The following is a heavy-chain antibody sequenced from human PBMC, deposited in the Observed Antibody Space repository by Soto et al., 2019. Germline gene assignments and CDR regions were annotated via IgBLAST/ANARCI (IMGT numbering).Heavy chain of an antibody. CDR1: GGSISSGDYY. J-gene: IGHJ4*02. Sequence: LSLTCTVSGGSISSGDYYWSWIRQPPGKGLEWIGYIYYSGSTYYNPSLKSRVTISVDTSKNQFSLKLSSVTAADPAVYYCARGPPPSGYFDYWGQGTLVTV. CDR3: ARGPPPSGYFDY. V-gene: IGHV4-30-4*01. CDR2: IYYSGST. D-gene: IGHD2-15*01.